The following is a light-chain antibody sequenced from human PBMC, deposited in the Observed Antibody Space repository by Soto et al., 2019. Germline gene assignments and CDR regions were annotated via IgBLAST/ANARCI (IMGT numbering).Light chain of an antibody. CDR1: QSVSRN. CDR2: DAS. Sequence: EIVMTQSPATLSVSPVERATLSCRASQSVSRNLAWYQQKPGQAPRLLIYDASNRATGIPARFSGSGSGTDFTLTISSLEPEDFAVYYCQQRSNWPLFGPGTKVDIK. CDR3: QQRSNWPL. J-gene: IGKJ3*01. V-gene: IGKV3-11*01.